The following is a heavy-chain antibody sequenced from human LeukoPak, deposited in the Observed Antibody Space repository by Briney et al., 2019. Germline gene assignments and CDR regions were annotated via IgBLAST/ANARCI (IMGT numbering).Heavy chain of an antibody. CDR3: AREVDYRYLDY. CDR2: IKQDGSEK. Sequence: AGGSLRLSCAASGFTFSTYWMNWVRQAPGKGLEWVANIKQDGSEKYYVDSVKGRFTISRENAKNSLYLQMNSLRADDTAVYYCAREVDYRYLDYWGQGTLVTVSS. J-gene: IGHJ4*02. CDR1: GFTFSTYW. V-gene: IGHV3-7*01. D-gene: IGHD3-16*02.